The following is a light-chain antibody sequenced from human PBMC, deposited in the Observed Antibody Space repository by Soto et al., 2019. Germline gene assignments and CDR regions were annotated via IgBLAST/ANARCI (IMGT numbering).Light chain of an antibody. CDR3: QQFKYWPTWT. V-gene: IGKV3-20*01. CDR2: GAS. Sequence: ELVLTQSPGTLSLSPGERATLSCRASQSVSSSYLAWYQQKPCQAPRLLIYGASSRATGIPDRFSGSGSGTDFTLTISGLQSEDVAIYYCQQFKYWPTWTFGQGTKVDIK. CDR1: QSVSSSY. J-gene: IGKJ1*01.